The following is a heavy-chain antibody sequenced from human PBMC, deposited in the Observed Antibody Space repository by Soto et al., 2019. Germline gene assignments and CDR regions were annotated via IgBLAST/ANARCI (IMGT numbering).Heavy chain of an antibody. CDR3: ARDRRDYGDYYFDY. J-gene: IGHJ4*02. Sequence: GASVKVSCKASGGTFSSYAISWVRQAPGQGLEWMGGIIPIFGTANYAQKFQGRVTITADESTSTAYMELSSLRSEDTAVYYCARDRRDYGDYYFDYWGQGTLVTVSS. CDR1: GGTFSSYA. D-gene: IGHD4-17*01. V-gene: IGHV1-69*13. CDR2: IIPIFGTA.